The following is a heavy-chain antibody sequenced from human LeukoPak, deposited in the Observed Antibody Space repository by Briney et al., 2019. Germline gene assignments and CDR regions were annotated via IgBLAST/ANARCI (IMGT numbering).Heavy chain of an antibody. J-gene: IGHJ3*01. V-gene: IGHV1-69*13. CDR1: GGTFSSYA. CDR3: ARDPGYYYGSGEV. Sequence: SVKVSCKASGGTFSSYAISWVRQAPGQGVEWMGGIIPIFGTANYAQKFQGRVTITADESTSTAYMELSSLRSEDTAVYYCARDPGYYYGSGEVWGQGTMVTVSS. D-gene: IGHD3-10*01. CDR2: IIPIFGTA.